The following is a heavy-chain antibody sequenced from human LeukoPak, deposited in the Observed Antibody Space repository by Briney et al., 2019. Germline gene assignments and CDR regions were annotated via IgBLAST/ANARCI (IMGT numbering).Heavy chain of an antibody. Sequence: GASVKVSCKASGGIFSSYAISWVRQAPGQGLEWMGGIIPIFGTANYAQKFQGRVTITADESTSTAYMELSSLRSEDTAVYYCARSRYFDWYLLPNFDYWGQGTLVTVSS. D-gene: IGHD3-9*01. CDR2: IIPIFGTA. CDR1: GGIFSSYA. J-gene: IGHJ4*02. V-gene: IGHV1-69*13. CDR3: ARSRYFDWYLLPNFDY.